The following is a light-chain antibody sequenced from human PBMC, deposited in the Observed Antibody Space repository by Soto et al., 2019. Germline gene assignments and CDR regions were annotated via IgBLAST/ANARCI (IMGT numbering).Light chain of an antibody. J-gene: IGLJ3*02. CDR2: EAS. V-gene: IGLV2-23*01. CDR3: CSYAGSSTWV. Sequence: QSALTQPASVSGSPGQSITFSCTGTSSDVGSYNLVSWYQQHPGKAPKLMIYEASKRPSGVSHRFSGSKSGNTASLTISGLQAEDEADYYCCSYAGSSTWVFGGGTKVTVL. CDR1: SSDVGSYNL.